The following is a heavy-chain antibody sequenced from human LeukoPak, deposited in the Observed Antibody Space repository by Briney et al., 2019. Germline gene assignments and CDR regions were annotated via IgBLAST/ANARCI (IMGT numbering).Heavy chain of an antibody. J-gene: IGHJ4*02. Sequence: SETLSLTCAVYGGSFSGYYWSWIRQPPGKGLEWIGEINHSGSTNYNPSLKSRVTISVDTSKNQFSLKLSSVTAADTAVYYCARHLPRPNLGERGYFDYWGQGTLVTVSS. CDR2: INHSGST. D-gene: IGHD3-16*01. CDR3: ARHLPRPNLGERGYFDY. V-gene: IGHV4-34*01. CDR1: GGSFSGYY.